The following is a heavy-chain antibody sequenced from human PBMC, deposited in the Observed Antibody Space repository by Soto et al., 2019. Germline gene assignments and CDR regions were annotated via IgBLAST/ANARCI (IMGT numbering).Heavy chain of an antibody. CDR2: ISAYNGNT. CDR3: ARDRRYYDILTGYYWTSKTIYYFDY. D-gene: IGHD3-9*01. Sequence: ASVKVSCKASGYTFTSYGISWVRQAPGQGLEWMGWISAYNGNTNYAQKLQGRVTMTTDTSTSTAYMELRSLRSDDTAVYYCARDRRYYDILTGYYWTSKTIYYFDYWGQGTLVTVSS. V-gene: IGHV1-18*01. CDR1: GYTFTSYG. J-gene: IGHJ4*02.